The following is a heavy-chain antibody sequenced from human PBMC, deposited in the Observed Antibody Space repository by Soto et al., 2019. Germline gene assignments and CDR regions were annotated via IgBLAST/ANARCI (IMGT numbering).Heavy chain of an antibody. J-gene: IGHJ6*01. V-gene: IGHV3-33*01. D-gene: IGHD1-26*01. Sequence: QVQVVESGGGVVQPGGSLRLSCAASGFTFRSYGMHWVRQAPGKGLEWVAVIWYDGSEKYSADSVKGRITISRDISKNTLYLQINSLRAEDTAVYYCARATTSGYYFGMDVWGQGTTVTVSS. CDR2: IWYDGSEK. CDR3: ARATTSGYYFGMDV. CDR1: GFTFRSYG.